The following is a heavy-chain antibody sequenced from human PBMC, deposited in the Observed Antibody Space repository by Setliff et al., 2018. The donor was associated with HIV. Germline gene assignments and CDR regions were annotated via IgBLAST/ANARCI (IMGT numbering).Heavy chain of an antibody. V-gene: IGHV1-69*13. CDR1: GGTFSSYA. J-gene: IGHJ4*02. Sequence: ASVKVSCKASGGTFSSYAISWVRQAPGQGLEWMGGIIPIFGAANYAQKLQGRVTITADESTSTAYMELSSLRSEDTAVYYCARGSSGYYYGAYWGQGTLVTVSS. CDR2: IIPIFGAA. CDR3: ARGSSGYYYGAY. D-gene: IGHD3-22*01.